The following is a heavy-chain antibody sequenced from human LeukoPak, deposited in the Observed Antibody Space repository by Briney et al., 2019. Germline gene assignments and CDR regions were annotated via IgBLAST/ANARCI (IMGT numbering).Heavy chain of an antibody. V-gene: IGHV3-48*01. J-gene: IGHJ4*02. CDR3: AREVRGSTSCFDY. CDR2: ISSSSSTI. CDR1: GFTFSSYS. D-gene: IGHD2-2*01. Sequence: GGSLRLSCAASGFTFSSYSMNWVRQAPGKGLEWVSSISSSSSTIYYADSVKGRFTISRDNAKNSLYLQMNSLRAEDTAVYYCAREVRGSTSCFDYWGQGTLVTVSS.